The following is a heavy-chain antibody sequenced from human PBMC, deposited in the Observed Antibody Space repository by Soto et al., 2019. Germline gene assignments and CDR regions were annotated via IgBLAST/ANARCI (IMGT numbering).Heavy chain of an antibody. Sequence: ASVKVSCKASGYTFTNYGISWVRQAPGQGLEWMGWTGTYNGNTNYAQKFQGRVTMTTDTSTSTAYVELRSPRSDDTAVYYCARDQGIPYYYYGMDVWGQGTTVTVSS. CDR1: GYTFTNYG. V-gene: IGHV1-18*01. D-gene: IGHD2-2*02. CDR3: ARDQGIPYYYYGMDV. CDR2: TGTYNGNT. J-gene: IGHJ6*02.